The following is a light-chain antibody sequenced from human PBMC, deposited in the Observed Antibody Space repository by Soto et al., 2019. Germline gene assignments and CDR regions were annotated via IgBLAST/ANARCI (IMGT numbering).Light chain of an antibody. CDR1: QSVRSY. CDR2: DAS. V-gene: IGKV3-11*01. Sequence: EIVLTQSPATLSLSPGERATLSCRASQSVRSYLAWYQQKPGQAPRLLIYDASNRATGIPARFSGSGSATDFTLTISSLEPEEFAVYYCQQRSSWPLTFGGGTKVEIK. J-gene: IGKJ4*01. CDR3: QQRSSWPLT.